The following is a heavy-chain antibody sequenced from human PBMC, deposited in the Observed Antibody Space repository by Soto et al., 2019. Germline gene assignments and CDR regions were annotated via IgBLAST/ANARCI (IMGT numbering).Heavy chain of an antibody. V-gene: IGHV3-21*01. D-gene: IGHD3-10*01. CDR2: ISRSSSYI. J-gene: IGHJ5*02. Sequence: GGSLRLSCAASGFTFSSYSMNWVRQAPGKGLEWVSSISRSSSYIYYADSVKGRFTISRDNAKNSLYLQMNSLRAEDTAVYYCARDHIIAMVRAVINWFDPWGQGTLVTVSS. CDR3: ARDHIIAMVRAVINWFDP. CDR1: GFTFSSYS.